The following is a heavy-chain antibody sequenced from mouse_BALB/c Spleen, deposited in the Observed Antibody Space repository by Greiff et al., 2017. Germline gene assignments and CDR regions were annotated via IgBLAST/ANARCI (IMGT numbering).Heavy chain of an antibody. D-gene: IGHD1-1*01. Sequence: VQLQQSGPGLVQPSQSLSITCTVSGFSLTSYGVHWVRQSPGKGLEWLGVIWSGGSTDYNAAFISRLSISKDNSKSQVFFKMNSLQANDTAIYYCARNVLLLRRDAMDYWGQGASVTVAS. V-gene: IGHV2-2*02. CDR1: GFSLTSYG. J-gene: IGHJ4*01. CDR3: ARNVLLLRRDAMDY. CDR2: IWSGGST.